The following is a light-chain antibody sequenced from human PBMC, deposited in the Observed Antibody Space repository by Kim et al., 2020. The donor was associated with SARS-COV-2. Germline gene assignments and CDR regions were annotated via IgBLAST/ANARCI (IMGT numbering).Light chain of an antibody. CDR3: QQYNNSPPLT. Sequence: EIVMTQSPATLSVSPGERATLSCRASQSVSSNLAWYQQKPGQAPRLLIYGASTRATSIPARFSGSGSGTEFTLTISSLQSEDFAVYYCQQYNNSPPLTFGGGTPVDI. CDR2: GAS. J-gene: IGKJ4*01. CDR1: QSVSSN. V-gene: IGKV3-15*01.